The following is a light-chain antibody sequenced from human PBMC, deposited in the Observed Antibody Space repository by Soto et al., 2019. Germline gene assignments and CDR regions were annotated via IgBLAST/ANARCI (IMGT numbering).Light chain of an antibody. CDR3: QQYVSYWT. J-gene: IGKJ1*01. V-gene: IGKV1-5*03. CDR2: KAS. Sequence: DFQMTQSPSTLSASVGDRVTITCRASQNVGTWLAWYQQKPGKAPKLLIYKASNLESGVPSTFSGSGSGTEFTLTISSLQPDDFVTYYCQQYVSYWTFGQGTKVEIK. CDR1: QNVGTW.